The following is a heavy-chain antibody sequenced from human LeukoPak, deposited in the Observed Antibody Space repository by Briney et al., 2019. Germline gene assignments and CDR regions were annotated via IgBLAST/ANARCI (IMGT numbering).Heavy chain of an antibody. CDR1: GFTFSSYD. Sequence: GGSLRLSCAASGFTFSSYDMHWVRQAPGKGLKWVAVISYDGSNKYYADSVKGRFTISRDNSKNTLYLQMNSLRAEDTAVYYCAKDSSGYSSGWYNYWGQGTLVTVSS. J-gene: IGHJ4*02. D-gene: IGHD6-19*01. CDR3: AKDSSGYSSGWYNY. V-gene: IGHV3-30*18. CDR2: ISYDGSNK.